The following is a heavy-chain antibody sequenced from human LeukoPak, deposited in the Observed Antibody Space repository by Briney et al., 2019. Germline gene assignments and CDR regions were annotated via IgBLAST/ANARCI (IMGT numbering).Heavy chain of an antibody. Sequence: ASVKVSCKASGGTFSSYAISWVRQAPGQGLEWMGGIIPIFGTANYAQKFQGRVTITADESTSTAYMELSSLRSEDTAVYYCASVLGNYYDSSGLDYWGQGTLVTVSS. CDR3: ASVLGNYYDSSGLDY. D-gene: IGHD3-22*01. CDR1: GGTFSSYA. V-gene: IGHV1-69*13. J-gene: IGHJ4*02. CDR2: IIPIFGTA.